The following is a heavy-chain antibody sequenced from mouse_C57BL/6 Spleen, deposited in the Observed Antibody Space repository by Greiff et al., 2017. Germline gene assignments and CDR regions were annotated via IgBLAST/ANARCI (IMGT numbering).Heavy chain of an antibody. J-gene: IGHJ2*01. CDR2: LYPRSGNT. Sequence: QVQLQQPGAELSWPGASVKLSCKAPGSTFTSSGLSGVKQRTGQGFEGIGELYPRSGNTYYNEKFKGKATLTAAKSSSTAYMELRSRTAEDSAVYFWARKGSTTVVATDYDYWGQGTTLTVSS. CDR1: GSTFTSSG. D-gene: IGHD1-1*01. V-gene: IGHV1-81*01. CDR3: ARKGSTTVVATDYDY.